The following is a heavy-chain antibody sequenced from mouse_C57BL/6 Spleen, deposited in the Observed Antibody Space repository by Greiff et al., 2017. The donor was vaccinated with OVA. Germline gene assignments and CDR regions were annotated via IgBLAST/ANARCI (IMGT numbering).Heavy chain of an antibody. Sequence: VQLQESGPELVKPGASVKISCKASGYAFSSSWMNWVTQRPGKGLEWIGRIYPGDGDTNYNGKFKGKATLTADKSSSTAYMQLSSLTSEDSAVYFCADGPNFDYWGQGTTLTVSS. CDR1: GYAFSSSW. CDR2: IYPGDGDT. V-gene: IGHV1-82*01. J-gene: IGHJ2*01. CDR3: ADGPNFDY.